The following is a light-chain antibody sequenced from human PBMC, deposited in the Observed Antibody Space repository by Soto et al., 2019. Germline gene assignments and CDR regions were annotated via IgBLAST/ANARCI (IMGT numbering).Light chain of an antibody. CDR2: GNS. J-gene: IGLJ2*01. Sequence: QSVLTQPPSVSGATGQRVTSSCTGSSSKIGAGYDVHWYQQLPGTAPKLLIYGNSNRPSGVPDRFSGSKSGTSASLAITGLQAEDEADYYCQSYDSSLSGVVFGGGTKVTVL. CDR1: SSKIGAGYD. CDR3: QSYDSSLSGVV. V-gene: IGLV1-40*01.